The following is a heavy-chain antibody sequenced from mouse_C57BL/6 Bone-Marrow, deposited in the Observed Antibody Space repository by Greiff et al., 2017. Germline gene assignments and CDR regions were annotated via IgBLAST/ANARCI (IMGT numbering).Heavy chain of an antibody. CDR1: GFNIKDDY. J-gene: IGHJ2*01. D-gene: IGHD2-3*01. CDR2: IDPEIGDT. CDR3: SSFDGNYFDF. V-gene: IGHV14-4*01. Sequence: VQLKQSGAELVRPGASVKLSCTASGFNIKDDYIHWVKQRPEQGLEWIGWIDPEIGDTEYASKFQGKATIPSDTSSNPAYLQLSSLTSEDTAVYYCSSFDGNYFDFWGQGTPLTVAS.